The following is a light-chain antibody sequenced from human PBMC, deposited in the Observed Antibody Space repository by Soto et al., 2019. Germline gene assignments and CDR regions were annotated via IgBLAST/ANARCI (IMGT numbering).Light chain of an antibody. CDR1: SSDVGGYSY. CDR3: SSYTYSSTIYV. V-gene: IGLV2-14*01. CDR2: DVN. Sequence: QSALTQPASVSGSPGQSITISCTGTSSDVGGYSYVSWYQQHPGKAPKLMIYDVNNRPSGVSNLFSGSKSGNTASLTISGLQAQEEADYYCSSYTYSSTIYVFGTGTKVTVL. J-gene: IGLJ1*01.